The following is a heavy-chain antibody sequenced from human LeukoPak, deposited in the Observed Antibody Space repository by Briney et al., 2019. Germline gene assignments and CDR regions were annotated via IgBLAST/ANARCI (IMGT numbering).Heavy chain of an antibody. CDR3: ARDGGSSWYTSGYDY. CDR2: IIPIFGTS. CDR1: GGTFSCYA. J-gene: IGHJ4*02. V-gene: IGHV1-69*13. Sequence: SVKVSCKASGGTFSCYAISWVRQAPGQGLEWMGRIIPIFGTSNYAQKFQGRVTITADESAGTAYMELSSLRSEDTAVYYCARDGGSSWYTSGYDYWGQGTLVTVSS. D-gene: IGHD6-13*01.